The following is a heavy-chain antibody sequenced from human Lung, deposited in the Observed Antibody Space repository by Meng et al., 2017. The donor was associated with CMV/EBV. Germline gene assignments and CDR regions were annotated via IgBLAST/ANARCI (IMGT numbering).Heavy chain of an antibody. CDR3: VRGHSSGWYKFDS. V-gene: IGHV3-74*01. CDR2: INSDGSGT. J-gene: IGHJ4*02. Sequence: SCAASGFTFSTYWMHWVRQVPGKGLVWVTRINSDGSGTTYADSVKGRFTISRDNAKNTLYLHMSSLRAEDTAMYYCVRGHSSGWYKFDSWGQETLVTVSS. D-gene: IGHD6-19*01. CDR1: GFTFSTYW.